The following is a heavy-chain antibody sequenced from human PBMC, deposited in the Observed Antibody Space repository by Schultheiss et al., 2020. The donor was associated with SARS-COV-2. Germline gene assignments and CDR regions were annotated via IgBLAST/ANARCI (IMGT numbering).Heavy chain of an antibody. J-gene: IGHJ4*02. CDR2: ISGSGGST. Sequence: GGSLRLSCAASGFTFSNAWMNWVRQAPGKGLEWVSAISGSGGSTYYADSVKGRFTISRDNSKNTLYLQMNSLRAEDTAVYYCAKSLAVAGTFDYWGQGTLVTVSS. D-gene: IGHD6-19*01. CDR3: AKSLAVAGTFDY. V-gene: IGHV3-23*01. CDR1: GFTFSNAW.